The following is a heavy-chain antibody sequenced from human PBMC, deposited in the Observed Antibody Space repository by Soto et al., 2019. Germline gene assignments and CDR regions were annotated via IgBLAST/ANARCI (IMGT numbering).Heavy chain of an antibody. J-gene: IGHJ5*02. CDR3: ARRCNDIPHNWCDP. Sequence: QVTLKESGPVLVKPTETLTLTCTVSGFSLSNARMGVSWIRQPPGKALEWLAHIFWNDETSYSTSLKSRLTISKDTPKSQVVLTMTNMDPVDTATYYCARRCNDIPHNWCDPWGQGTLVTVSS. CDR1: GFSLSNARMG. D-gene: IGHD2-8*01. V-gene: IGHV2-26*01. CDR2: IFWNDET.